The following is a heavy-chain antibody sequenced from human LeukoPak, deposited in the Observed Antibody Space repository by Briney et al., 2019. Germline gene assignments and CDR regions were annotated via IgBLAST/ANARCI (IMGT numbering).Heavy chain of an antibody. Sequence: GGSLRLSCAASGFTFSSYGMHWVRQAPGKGLEWVAVIWYDGSNKYYADSVKGRFTISRDNSKNTLYLQMNGLRAEDTAVYYCARARYSSGWYYFDYWGQGTLVTVSS. V-gene: IGHV3-33*01. CDR1: GFTFSSYG. CDR3: ARARYSSGWYYFDY. CDR2: IWYDGSNK. D-gene: IGHD6-19*01. J-gene: IGHJ4*02.